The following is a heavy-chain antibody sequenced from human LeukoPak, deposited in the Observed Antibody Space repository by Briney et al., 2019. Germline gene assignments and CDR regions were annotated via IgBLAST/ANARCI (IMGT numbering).Heavy chain of an antibody. CDR1: GFTFSSYS. V-gene: IGHV3-48*02. D-gene: IGHD3-22*01. Sequence: GGSLRLSCAASGFTFSSYSMNWVRQAPGKGLEWVSYISSSSSTIYYADSVKGRFTISRDNAKNSLYLQMNSLRDEDTAVYYCARDSYYYDSSGPYYYYYYMDVWGKGTPVTVSS. CDR2: ISSSSSTI. J-gene: IGHJ6*03. CDR3: ARDSYYYDSSGPYYYYYYMDV.